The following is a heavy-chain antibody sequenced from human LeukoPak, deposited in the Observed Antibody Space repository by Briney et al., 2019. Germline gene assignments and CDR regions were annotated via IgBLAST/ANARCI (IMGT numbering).Heavy chain of an antibody. CDR1: GGTFSSYP. J-gene: IGHJ4*02. D-gene: IGHD3-10*01. CDR3: AREIPEAPGYYYGSGSFFY. V-gene: IGHV1-69*05. CDR2: IIPIFGTA. Sequence: SVKVSCKASGGTFSSYPISWVRQAPGQGLEWMGGIIPIFGTANYAQKFQGRVTITTDESTRTAYMELSSLRSEDTAVYYCAREIPEAPGYYYGSGSFFYGGQETLVTVSS.